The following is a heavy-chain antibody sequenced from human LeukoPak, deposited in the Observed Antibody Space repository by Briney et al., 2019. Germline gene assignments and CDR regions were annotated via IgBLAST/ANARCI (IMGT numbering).Heavy chain of an antibody. Sequence: PSETLSLTCTVSGDSITRDFWAWIRQPPGKGLEWIGYVSHSGAPNSNPSLKSRATLSLDTSKNEFSLTLRPVTATDMAVYYCARVSGSFPPHWYFDLWGRGTLVTVSS. D-gene: IGHD3-10*01. CDR1: GDSITRDF. J-gene: IGHJ2*01. V-gene: IGHV4-59*01. CDR3: ARVSGSFPPHWYFDL. CDR2: VSHSGAP.